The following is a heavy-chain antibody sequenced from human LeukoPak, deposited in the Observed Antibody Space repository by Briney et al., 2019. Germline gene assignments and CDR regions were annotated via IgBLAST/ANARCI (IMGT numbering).Heavy chain of an antibody. CDR2: INPSGGST. V-gene: IGHV1-46*01. Sequence: GASVKVSCKASGYTFTSYYMHWVRQAPGQGLEWMGIINPSGGSTSYAQKFQGRVTMTRDTSTSTVYMELSSLRSVDTAVYYCARERITMVRGTQYNWFDPWGQGTLVTVSS. J-gene: IGHJ5*02. D-gene: IGHD3-10*01. CDR1: GYTFTSYY. CDR3: ARERITMVRGTQYNWFDP.